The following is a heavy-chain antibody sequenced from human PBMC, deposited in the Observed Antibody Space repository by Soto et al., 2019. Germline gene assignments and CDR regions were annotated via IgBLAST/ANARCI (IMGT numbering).Heavy chain of an antibody. CDR1: GFTFDDYA. D-gene: IGHD3-16*02. CDR2: ISWNSGSI. CDR3: AKELYDYIWGSYPKGSFDI. V-gene: IGHV3-9*01. Sequence: GGSLRLSCAASGFTFDDYAMHWVRQAPGKGLEWVSGISWNSGSIGYADSVKGRFTISRDNAKNSLYLQMNSLRAEDTALYYCAKELYDYIWGSYPKGSFDIWGQGTMVTVSS. J-gene: IGHJ3*02.